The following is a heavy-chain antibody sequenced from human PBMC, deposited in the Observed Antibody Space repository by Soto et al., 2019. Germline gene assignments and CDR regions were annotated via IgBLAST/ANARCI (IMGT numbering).Heavy chain of an antibody. CDR2: ISPYNGNT. CDR3: ARDLVSGSDFWRAYNGGYFDY. V-gene: IGHV1-18*01. Sequence: ASVKVSCKASGYTFRNYGITWVRQAPGQGLEWMAWISPYNGNTNYAQDLQGRVTMTTDTSTSTAYMERRSLTSEDTAMYYCARDLVSGSDFWRAYNGGYFDYWGQGTLVTVSS. D-gene: IGHD3-3*01. J-gene: IGHJ4*02. CDR1: GYTFRNYG.